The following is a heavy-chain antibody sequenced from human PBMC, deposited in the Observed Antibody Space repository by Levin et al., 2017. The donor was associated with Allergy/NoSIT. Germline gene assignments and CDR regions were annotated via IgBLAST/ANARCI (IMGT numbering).Heavy chain of an antibody. CDR1: GFTFSDYA. V-gene: IGHV3-23*01. Sequence: GGSLRLSCAASGFTFSDYAMSWVRQAPGKGLEWVASISHRGGTTFYADSVKGRFTISRDNSKSTLFLQMHSLRAEDTAVYYCAKVPYFFDSGGSYYLEYFQHWGQGTLVTVSS. J-gene: IGHJ1*01. D-gene: IGHD3-22*01. CDR3: AKVPYFFDSGGSYYLEYFQH. CDR2: ISHRGGTT.